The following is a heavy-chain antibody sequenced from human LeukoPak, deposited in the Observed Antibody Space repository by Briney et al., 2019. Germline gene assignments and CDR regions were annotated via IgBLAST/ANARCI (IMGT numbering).Heavy chain of an antibody. CDR2: IKSKTDGGTT. CDR1: GFTFSNAW. Sequence: KPGGSLRLSCAASGFTFSNAWMSWVRQAPGKGLEWDGRIKSKTDGGTTDYAAPVKGRFTISRDDSKNTLYLQMNSLKTEDTAVYYCTTPVVVPADDYWGQGTLVTVSS. CDR3: TTPVVVPADDY. V-gene: IGHV3-15*01. D-gene: IGHD2-2*01. J-gene: IGHJ4*02.